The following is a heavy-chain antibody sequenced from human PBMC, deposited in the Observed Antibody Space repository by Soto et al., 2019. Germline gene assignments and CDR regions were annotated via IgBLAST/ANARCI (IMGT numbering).Heavy chain of an antibody. D-gene: IGHD3-10*01. J-gene: IGHJ5*02. CDR1: GYTFTSYD. V-gene: IGHV1-8*01. Sequence: ASVKVSCKASGYTFTSYDINWVRQATGQGLEWMGWMNPNSGNTGYAQKFQGRVTMTRNTSISTAYMELSSLRSVDTAVYYCARSLMVRGVITVWFDPWGQGTLVTVSS. CDR2: MNPNSGNT. CDR3: ARSLMVRGVITVWFDP.